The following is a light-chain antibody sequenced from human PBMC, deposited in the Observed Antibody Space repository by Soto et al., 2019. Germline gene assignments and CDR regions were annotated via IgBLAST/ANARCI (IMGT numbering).Light chain of an antibody. V-gene: IGKV1-5*01. Sequence: DIRMTQSPSTLSASVGDRVTITCRASQSISSWLAWYQQKPGKAPKLLIYDASSLESGVPQRFSGSGSGTEFTLTISSLQTDDFSTYYCQQHYNTPRTFGQVTMV. J-gene: IGKJ1*01. CDR3: QQHYNTPRT. CDR2: DAS. CDR1: QSISSW.